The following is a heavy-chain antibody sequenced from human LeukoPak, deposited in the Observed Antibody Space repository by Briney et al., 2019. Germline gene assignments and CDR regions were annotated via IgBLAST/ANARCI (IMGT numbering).Heavy chain of an antibody. V-gene: IGHV1-69-2*01. Sequence: ASVKVSCKVSGYTFTDYYMHWVQQAPGKGLEWMGLVDPEDGETIYAEKFQGRVTITADTSTDTAYMELSSLRSEDTAVYYCARELFYGDYGAYYSDCWGEGTLVTVSS. CDR2: VDPEDGET. CDR3: ARELFYGDYGAYYSDC. J-gene: IGHJ4*01. CDR1: GYTFTDYY. D-gene: IGHD4-17*01.